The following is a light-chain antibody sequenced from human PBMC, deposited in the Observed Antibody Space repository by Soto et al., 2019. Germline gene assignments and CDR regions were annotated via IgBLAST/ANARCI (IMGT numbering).Light chain of an antibody. V-gene: IGKV3-20*01. Sequence: EIVLTQSPGTLSLSPGERATLSCRASQRLSSNYLAWFQQKPGQAPRLLIYGASRRATGIPDRFSGSGSGTDFTLTISRLEPEDFAVYYCQQYGSSPPITFGQGTRLEIK. J-gene: IGKJ5*01. CDR3: QQYGSSPPIT. CDR2: GAS. CDR1: QRLSSNY.